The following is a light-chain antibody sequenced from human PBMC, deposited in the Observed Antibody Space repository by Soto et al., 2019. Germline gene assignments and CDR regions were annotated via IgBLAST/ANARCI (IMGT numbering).Light chain of an antibody. CDR2: AAS. CDR1: EDISTW. CDR3: QHADSFHLIT. J-gene: IGKJ5*01. Sequence: IQMTQSPSSVSASVGDRVTITCRSSEDISTWLAWYQQKPGKAPKLLLYAASSLQSGVPSRFSGSGSGTDFTLTISSLQPEDFATYYCQHADSFHLITFGQGTRLEIK. V-gene: IGKV1-12*01.